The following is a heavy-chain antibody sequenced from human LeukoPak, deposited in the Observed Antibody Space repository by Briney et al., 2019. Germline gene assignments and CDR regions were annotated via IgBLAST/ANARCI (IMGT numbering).Heavy chain of an antibody. J-gene: IGHJ4*02. D-gene: IGHD3-10*01. Sequence: ASVKVSCKASGYTFTGYYMHWVRQAPGQGLEWMGWINPNSGDTNYAQKFQGRVTMTRDTSISTAYMELSRLRSDDTAVYYCARSYYGSGSTFDYWGQGTLVTVSS. V-gene: IGHV1-2*02. CDR3: ARSYYGSGSTFDY. CDR1: GYTFTGYY. CDR2: INPNSGDT.